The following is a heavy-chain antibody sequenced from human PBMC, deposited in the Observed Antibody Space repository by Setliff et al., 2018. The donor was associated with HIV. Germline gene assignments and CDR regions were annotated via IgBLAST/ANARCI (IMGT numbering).Heavy chain of an antibody. J-gene: IGHJ3*02. Sequence: PSETLSLTCAVYGGSFSGYYWSWIRQPPGKGLEWIGEINDSGSTNYNPSLKSRVTMSIDTSKIHFSLTLSSVSGADTALYFCARGGKRAFDIWGQGAMVTVSS. CDR3: ARGGKRAFDI. CDR2: INDSGST. CDR1: GGSFSGYY. V-gene: IGHV4-34*01.